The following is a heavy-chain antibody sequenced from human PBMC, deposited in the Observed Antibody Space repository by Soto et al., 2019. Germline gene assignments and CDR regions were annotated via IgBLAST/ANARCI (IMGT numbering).Heavy chain of an antibody. V-gene: IGHV4-38-2*02. J-gene: IGHJ5*01. CDR3: AREIEYPGGDS. CDR2: IRHSGTT. D-gene: IGHD6-6*01. CDR1: GDSMRICLY. Sequence: PSGSVSLSCALSGDSMRICLYGGSFPQPPGKGMEWIRTIRHSGTTDQNPPLKSRVTISLDTSKTHFSLKLSSVTAADTDLYYCAREIEYPGGDSWGQGTLVTVSS.